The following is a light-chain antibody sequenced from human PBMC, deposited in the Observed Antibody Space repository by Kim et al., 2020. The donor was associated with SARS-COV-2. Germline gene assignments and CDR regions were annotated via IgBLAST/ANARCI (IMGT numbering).Light chain of an antibody. J-gene: IGKJ3*01. Sequence: EIVLTQSPGTLSLSPGESATLSCRASQCVSSSYLAWYQQKPGQAPRLLIYGASRRATGIPDRFSGSGSGTDFTLTISRLEPEDFAVYYCQQYGSSPFTFGPGTKVDIK. CDR2: GAS. CDR3: QQYGSSPFT. CDR1: QCVSSSY. V-gene: IGKV3-20*01.